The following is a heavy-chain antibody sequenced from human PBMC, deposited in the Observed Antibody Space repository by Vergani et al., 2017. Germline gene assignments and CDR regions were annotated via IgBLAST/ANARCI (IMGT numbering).Heavy chain of an antibody. V-gene: IGHV4-59*12. J-gene: IGHJ5*02. D-gene: IGHD1-1*01. CDR3: ARDPVHKNWNDVRWFDP. CDR2: IYHSGST. CDR1: GGSISSYY. Sequence: QVQLQESGPGLVKPSETLSLTCTVSGGSISSYYWSWIRQPPGKGLEWIGYIYHSGSTYYNPSLKSRVTISVDRSKNQFSLKLSSVTAADTAVYYCARDPVHKNWNDVRWFDPWGQGTLVTVSS.